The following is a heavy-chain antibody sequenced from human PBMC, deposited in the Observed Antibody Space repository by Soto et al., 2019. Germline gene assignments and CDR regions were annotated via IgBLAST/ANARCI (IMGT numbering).Heavy chain of an antibody. Sequence: GGSLRLSCAASGFTFSSYGMHWVRQAPGKGLEWVAVISYDGSNKYYADSVKGRFTISRDNAKNTLYLQMNSLRAEDTAVYYCASSPDYGDFIFDYWGQGTLVTVSS. CDR2: ISYDGSNK. V-gene: IGHV3-30*03. CDR1: GFTFSSYG. CDR3: ASSPDYGDFIFDY. D-gene: IGHD4-17*01. J-gene: IGHJ4*02.